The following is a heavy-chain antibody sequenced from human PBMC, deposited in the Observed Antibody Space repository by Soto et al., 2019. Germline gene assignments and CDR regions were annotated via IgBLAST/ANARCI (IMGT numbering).Heavy chain of an antibody. Sequence: LSLTCTVSGYCISRYCWNWMRHPPGKGLEWIGRMDSSENSNYNPSLKGRVTMSVDTSKKQFCLKGTTVTAADTAVYYCARYSRSWLKTEGMDVWGQGTTVTVSS. CDR2: MDSSENS. CDR3: ARYSRSWLKTEGMDV. CDR1: GYCISRYC. V-gene: IGHV4-4*07. D-gene: IGHD6-13*01. J-gene: IGHJ6*02.